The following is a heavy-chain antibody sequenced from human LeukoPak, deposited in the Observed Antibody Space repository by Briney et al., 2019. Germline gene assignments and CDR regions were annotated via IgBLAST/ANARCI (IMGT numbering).Heavy chain of an antibody. CDR3: ARELLLRGVATIIDY. D-gene: IGHD5-12*01. CDR1: GGSVSSGNYY. CDR2: IYYSGST. Sequence: SETLSLTCSVYGGSVSSGNYYWSWIRQPPGKGLEWIGYIYYSGSTNYNPSLKSRVTISVDTSKNQFSLKLSSVTAADTAVYYCARELLLRGVATIIDYWGQGTLVTVSS. V-gene: IGHV4-61*01. J-gene: IGHJ4*02.